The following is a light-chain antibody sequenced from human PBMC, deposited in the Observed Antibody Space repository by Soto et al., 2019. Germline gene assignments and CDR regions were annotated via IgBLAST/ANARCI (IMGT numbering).Light chain of an antibody. CDR3: QQYGSSPRT. Sequence: EIVLTQSPGTLSLSPGERATLSCRASQSVSSSYLAWYQQKPGQAPRLLMYGASSRSTGITDRFSGSGSGTDFTLTISRLEPEDFAVYYCQQYGSSPRTFGQGTKEEIK. V-gene: IGKV3-20*01. J-gene: IGKJ1*01. CDR2: GAS. CDR1: QSVSSSY.